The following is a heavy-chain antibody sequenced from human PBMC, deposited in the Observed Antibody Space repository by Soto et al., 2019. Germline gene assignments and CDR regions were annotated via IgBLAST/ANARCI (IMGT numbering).Heavy chain of an antibody. Sequence: SQTLSLTCAISGDSVSSNSAAWNWIRQSPSRGFEWLGRTYYRSKWYNDYAGSVKSRIRINPDTAKNQFSLQLNSVTPEDTAVYYCARGHAYSSGWYDPQGYYFDYRGQGTLVTVSS. D-gene: IGHD6-19*01. CDR2: TYYRSKWYN. CDR3: ARGHAYSSGWYDPQGYYFDY. J-gene: IGHJ4*02. CDR1: GDSVSSNSAA. V-gene: IGHV6-1*01.